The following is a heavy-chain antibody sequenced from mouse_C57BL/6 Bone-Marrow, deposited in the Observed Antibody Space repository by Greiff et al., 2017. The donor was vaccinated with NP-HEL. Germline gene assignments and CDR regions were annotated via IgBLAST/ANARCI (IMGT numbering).Heavy chain of an antibody. V-gene: IGHV14-4*01. CDR1: GFNIKDDY. Sequence: VHVKQSGAELVRPGASVKLSCTASGFNIKDDYMHWVKQRPEQGLEWIGWIDPENGDTEYASKFQGKATITADTSSNTAYLQLSSLTSEDTAVYYCTTGAAQAPWFAYWGQGTLVTVSA. D-gene: IGHD3-2*02. CDR2: IDPENGDT. CDR3: TTGAAQAPWFAY. J-gene: IGHJ3*01.